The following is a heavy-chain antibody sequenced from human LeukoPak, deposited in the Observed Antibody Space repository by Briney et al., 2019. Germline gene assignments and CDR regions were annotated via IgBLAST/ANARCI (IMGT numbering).Heavy chain of an antibody. J-gene: IGHJ6*04. V-gene: IGHV1-58*01. Sequence: SVKVSCKASGFTFTSSAVQWVRQARGQRLEWIGWIVVGSGNTNYAQKFQERVTITRDMSTSTAYMELSSLRSEDTAVYNCAAATRSGSYYHGPYGMDVWGKETTVTVSS. CDR1: GFTFTSSA. CDR3: AAATRSGSYYHGPYGMDV. CDR2: IVVGSGNT. D-gene: IGHD3-10*01.